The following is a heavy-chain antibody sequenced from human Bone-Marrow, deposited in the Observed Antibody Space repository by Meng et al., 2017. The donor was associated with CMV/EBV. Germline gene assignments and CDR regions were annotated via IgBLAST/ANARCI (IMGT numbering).Heavy chain of an antibody. CDR1: GYTFTGYY. CDR3: ARDAVVPAATKTNWFDP. V-gene: IGHV1-2*02. J-gene: IGHJ5*02. Sequence: ASVKVSCKASGYTFTGYYMHWVRQAPGQGLEWMGWINPNSGGTNYAQKFQGRVTMTRDTSISTAYMELSRLRSDDTAVYYCARDAVVPAATKTNWFDPWGQGTLVNVSS. CDR2: INPNSGGT. D-gene: IGHD2-2*01.